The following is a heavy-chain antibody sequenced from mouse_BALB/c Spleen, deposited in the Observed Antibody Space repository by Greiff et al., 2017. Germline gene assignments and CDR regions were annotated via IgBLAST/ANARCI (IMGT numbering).Heavy chain of an antibody. Sequence: EVKLVESGPGLVKPSQSLSLTCTVTGYSITSDYAWNWIRQFPGNKLEWMGYISYSGSTSYNPSLKSRISITRDTSKNQFFLQLNSVTTEDTATYYCARGGYPSFAYWGQGTLVTVSA. CDR3: ARGGYPSFAY. V-gene: IGHV3-2*02. CDR2: ISYSGST. CDR1: GYSITSDYA. D-gene: IGHD3-2*02. J-gene: IGHJ3*01.